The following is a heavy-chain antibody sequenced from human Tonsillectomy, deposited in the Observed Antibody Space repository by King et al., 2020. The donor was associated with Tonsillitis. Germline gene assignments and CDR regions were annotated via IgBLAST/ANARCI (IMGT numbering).Heavy chain of an antibody. J-gene: IGHJ4*02. CDR1: GGSISRSSYY. Sequence: QLQESGPGLVKPSETLSLTCTVSGGSISRSSYYWGWIRQPPGKGLGWIGNIHYSGSTCYNPSLKSRVTISVDTAKNTFPLNLSSVTAADTALYYCASLTTVAQDWGQGTLVTVSS. CDR3: ASLTTVAQD. V-gene: IGHV4-39*01. CDR2: IHYSGST. D-gene: IGHD4-23*01.